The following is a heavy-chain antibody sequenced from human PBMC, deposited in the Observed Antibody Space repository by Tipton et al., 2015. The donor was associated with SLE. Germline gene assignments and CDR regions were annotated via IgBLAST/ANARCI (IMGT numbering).Heavy chain of an antibody. Sequence: QVQLVQSGAEVKKPGASVKVSCKASGYTFTSYDIHWVRQATGQRLEWMGWMNPNSGNTGYAQKFQGRVTMTRNTSISTAYMELSSLRSEDTAVYYCARGRYCSGGSCYSDWFDPWGQGTLVTVSS. CDR2: MNPNSGNT. CDR3: ARGRYCSGGSCYSDWFDP. J-gene: IGHJ5*02. V-gene: IGHV1-8*02. CDR1: GYTFTSYD. D-gene: IGHD2-15*01.